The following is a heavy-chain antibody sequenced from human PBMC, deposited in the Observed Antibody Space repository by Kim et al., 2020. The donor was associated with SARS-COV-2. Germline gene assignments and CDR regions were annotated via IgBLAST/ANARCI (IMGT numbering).Heavy chain of an antibody. V-gene: IGHV3-23*01. D-gene: IGHD2-2*02. CDR3: VKRGYTGTWPAPH. J-gene: IGHJ4*02. CDR2: IIGSGGNT. Sequence: GGCLRLSCKASGFSFSNYVMNWVRQAPGKGLEWVANIIGSGGNTYYADSVTGRFTVSRDNSENTLYLQMNGLRADDTAIYYCVKRGYTGTWPAPHWGQGILVTVSS. CDR1: GFSFSNYV.